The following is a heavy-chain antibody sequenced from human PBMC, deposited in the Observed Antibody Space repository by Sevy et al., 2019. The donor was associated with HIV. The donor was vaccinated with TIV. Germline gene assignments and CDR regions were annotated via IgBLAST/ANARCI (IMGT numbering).Heavy chain of an antibody. CDR2: INPNSGVT. CDR3: VREDINAPRALLSFDI. J-gene: IGHJ3*02. CDR1: GHIFSDYN. D-gene: IGHD3-3*02. Sequence: ASVKVSGKTTGHIFSDYNMHWVRQAPGQGLEWMALINPNSGVTNYAHNFRGRVSVTRDTSMSTAYMELSGLTSDDTAVYYCVREDINAPRALLSFDIWGQGTMVTVSS. V-gene: IGHV1-2*06.